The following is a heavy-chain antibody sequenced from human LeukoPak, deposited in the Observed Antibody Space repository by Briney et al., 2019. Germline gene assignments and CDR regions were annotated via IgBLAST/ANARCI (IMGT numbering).Heavy chain of an antibody. D-gene: IGHD3-10*01. CDR2: IYYSGSS. CDR3: ARERYYYGSGSYHDF. V-gene: IGHV4-59*01. J-gene: IGHJ4*02. Sequence: SETLSLTCTVSGGSIGSYYWSWIRQAPRKGLDWIGYIYYSGSSNYNPSLNGRVTISVDTSKNQFSLKLNSVTPADTAVYYCARERYYYGSGSYHDFWGQGTLVTVSS. CDR1: GGSIGSYY.